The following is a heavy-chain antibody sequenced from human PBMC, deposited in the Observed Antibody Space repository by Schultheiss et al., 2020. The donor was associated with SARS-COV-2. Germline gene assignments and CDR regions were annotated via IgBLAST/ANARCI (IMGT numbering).Heavy chain of an antibody. CDR3: AKEAMTMIVVTPGAMLGMDG. CDR1: GFTFSSYS. J-gene: IGHJ6*01. Sequence: GGSLRLSCAASGFTFSSYSMNWVRQAPGKGLEWVSSISSSSSYIYYADSVKGRFTISRDNAKNSLYLQMYSLTADDTAVYYCAKEAMTMIVVTPGAMLGMDGWGQGTTVTVSS. D-gene: IGHD2-2*01. V-gene: IGHV3-21*04. CDR2: ISSSSSYI.